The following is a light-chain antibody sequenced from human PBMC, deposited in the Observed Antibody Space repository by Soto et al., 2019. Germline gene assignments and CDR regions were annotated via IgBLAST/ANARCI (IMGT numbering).Light chain of an antibody. V-gene: IGKV3-20*01. CDR3: QQYRTLPLT. CDR1: QSVSSSY. J-gene: IGKJ4*01. Sequence: EVVLTQSPASLSLSPGESATLSCRTSQSVSSSYLAWYQQKPGQAPRLLIYGASFKATGIPDRFSGSGFGTDFTLSISRLEPEDVAVYYCQQYRTLPLTFGGGTRVES. CDR2: GAS.